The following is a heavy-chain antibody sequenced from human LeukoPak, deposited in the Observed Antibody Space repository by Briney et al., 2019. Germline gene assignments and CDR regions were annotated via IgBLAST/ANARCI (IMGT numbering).Heavy chain of an antibody. CDR2: IYYSGST. CDR3: ASGGNNDNWFDP. J-gene: IGHJ5*02. CDR1: GVSISSGGYY. D-gene: IGHD4-23*01. V-gene: IGHV4-31*03. Sequence: SQTLSLTCTVSGVSISSGGYYWSWIRQHPGTGLEWIGYIYYSGSTYYNPSLKSRVTISVDTSKNQFSLKLSSVTAADTAVYYCASGGNNDNWFDPWGQGTLVTVSS.